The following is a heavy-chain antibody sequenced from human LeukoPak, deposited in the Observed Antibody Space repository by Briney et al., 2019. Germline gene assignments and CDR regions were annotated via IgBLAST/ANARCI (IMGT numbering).Heavy chain of an antibody. CDR3: ARDRRPEKYFQH. CDR2: MNPNSAST. Sequence: ASVKVSCKASGYTFTSYDMNWMRQAPGQGLEWMGWMNPNSASTSYAQKFQGRVTMTRDTSTSTVYMELSSLRSEDTAVYYCARDRRPEKYFQHWGQGTLVTVSS. CDR1: GYTFTSYD. V-gene: IGHV1-8*01. J-gene: IGHJ1*01.